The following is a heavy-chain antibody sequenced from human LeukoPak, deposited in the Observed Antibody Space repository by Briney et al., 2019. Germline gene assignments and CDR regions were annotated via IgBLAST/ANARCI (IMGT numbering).Heavy chain of an antibody. CDR1: GFTFSSYG. Sequence: PGGSLRLSCSASGFTFSSYGMHWVRQAPGKGLEYVSTSSSNGGSTYYADSVKGRFTISRDNSKNTLYLQMTSLRAEDTAVYYCARDRGYAMDVWGQGTTVTVSS. CDR2: SSSNGGST. D-gene: IGHD1-1*01. CDR3: ARDRGYAMDV. V-gene: IGHV3-64D*06. J-gene: IGHJ6*02.